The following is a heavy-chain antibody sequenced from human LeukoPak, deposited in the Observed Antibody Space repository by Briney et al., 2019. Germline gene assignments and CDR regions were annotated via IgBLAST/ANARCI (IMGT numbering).Heavy chain of an antibody. CDR1: GFTFSSYA. J-gene: IGHJ3*02. D-gene: IGHD4-17*01. V-gene: IGHV3-23*01. CDR2: NSGTGRST. Sequence: GGSLRLSCAASGFTFSSYAMSWVRQAPGKGLEWVPGNSGTGRSTYYADSVKGRFTISRDNSKNTLYLQMNSLRAEDTAVYYCAKDSVGGYGTLPGAFDIWGQGTMVTVSS. CDR3: AKDSVGGYGTLPGAFDI.